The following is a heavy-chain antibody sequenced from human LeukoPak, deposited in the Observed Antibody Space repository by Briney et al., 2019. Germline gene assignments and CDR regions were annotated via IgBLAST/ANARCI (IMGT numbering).Heavy chain of an antibody. CDR2: INHSGST. Sequence: SETLSLTCAVYGGSFSGCYWSWIRQPPGKGLEWIGEINHSGSTNYNPSLKSRVTISVDTSKNQFSLKLSSVTAADTAVYYCARGFLPEYQLLGQYYFDYWGQGTLVTVSS. J-gene: IGHJ4*02. V-gene: IGHV4-34*01. D-gene: IGHD2-2*01. CDR3: ARGFLPEYQLLGQYYFDY. CDR1: GGSFSGCY.